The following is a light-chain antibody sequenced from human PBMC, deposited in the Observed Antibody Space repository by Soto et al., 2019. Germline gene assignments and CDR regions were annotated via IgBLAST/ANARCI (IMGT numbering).Light chain of an antibody. CDR1: QSVRSDY. CDR3: HQYGNSPLT. Sequence: EIVLTQSPATLSLSPGDRATLSCRASQSVRSDYFAWYQQKPGQPPRVILFGVSTRATAIPDRFSGSGSGTDSTLTISRLEPDDFGLYYCHQYGNSPLTFGGGTKVDI. J-gene: IGKJ4*01. CDR2: GVS. V-gene: IGKV3-20*01.